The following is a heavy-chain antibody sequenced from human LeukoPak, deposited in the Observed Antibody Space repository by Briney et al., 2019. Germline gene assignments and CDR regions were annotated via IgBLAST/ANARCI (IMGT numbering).Heavy chain of an antibody. J-gene: IGHJ4*02. CDR2: IHNNGDS. CDR3: GRWGYFDSGNYFVVDY. V-gene: IGHV4-59*01. D-gene: IGHD3-22*01. Sequence: SETLSLTCIVSGDSIRSYYWNWIRQAPGKALEWIGHIHNNGDSAYNFSLKSRVTISMDTSKNQFSLKLSSVTAAETAVYYCGRWGYFDSGNYFVVDYWGQGTVVTVSS. CDR1: GDSIRSYY.